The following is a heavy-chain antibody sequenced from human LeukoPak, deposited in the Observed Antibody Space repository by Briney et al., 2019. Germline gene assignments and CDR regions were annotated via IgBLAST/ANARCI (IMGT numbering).Heavy chain of an antibody. CDR1: GFTFSTYT. CDR2: IYNSGAGI. Sequence: GGSLRLSCAASGFTFSTYTMSWVRQAPGMGLEWVSSIYNSGAGIFYADSVKGRFTISRDNSKNTLYLQMNSLRAEDTAVYYCAKDVAPDSGWDLDYWGQGTLVTVSS. D-gene: IGHD6-19*01. J-gene: IGHJ4*02. CDR3: AKDVAPDSGWDLDY. V-gene: IGHV3-23*01.